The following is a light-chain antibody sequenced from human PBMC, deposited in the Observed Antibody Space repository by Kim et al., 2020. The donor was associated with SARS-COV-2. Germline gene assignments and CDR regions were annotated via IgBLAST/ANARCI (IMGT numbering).Light chain of an antibody. CDR1: SGSIASNY. V-gene: IGLV6-57*03. J-gene: IGLJ3*02. Sequence: KTVTISCTRSSGSIASNYVQWYQQRPGSAPTTVIYEDNQRPSGVPDRFSGSIDSSSNSVSLTISGLKTEDEADYYCQSYDSSTHWVFGGGTQLTVL. CDR3: QSYDSSTHWV. CDR2: EDN.